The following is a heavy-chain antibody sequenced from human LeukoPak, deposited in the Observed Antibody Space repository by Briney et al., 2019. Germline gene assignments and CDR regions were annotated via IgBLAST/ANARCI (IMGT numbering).Heavy chain of an antibody. CDR2: IREDGGHT. Sequence: GGSLRLSCVTSGFTFTNHWMSWVRQAPGKGLEWVANIREDGGHTNYVDSVKGRFTISRDNAKNSLFLQMDGLRVDDTAVYYCARGLKGYGSGSYYIGHSLDYWGQGTLVTVSS. CDR1: GFTFTNHW. V-gene: IGHV3-7*01. D-gene: IGHD3-10*01. J-gene: IGHJ4*02. CDR3: ARGLKGYGSGSYYIGHSLDY.